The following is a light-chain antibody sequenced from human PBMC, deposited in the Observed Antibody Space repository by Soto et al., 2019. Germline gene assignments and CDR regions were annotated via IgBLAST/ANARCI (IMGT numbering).Light chain of an antibody. V-gene: IGKV1-5*01. CDR2: HAS. CDR3: QQYNSYS. J-gene: IGKJ1*01. Sequence: DIQRTQSPSTLSASVGDRFTITCRASQSIGSWLAWYQQKPGTAPKLLIYHASTLESGVPSRFSGSGSGTEFTLTISSLQPDDFATYYCQQYNSYSFGQGTMVDIK. CDR1: QSIGSW.